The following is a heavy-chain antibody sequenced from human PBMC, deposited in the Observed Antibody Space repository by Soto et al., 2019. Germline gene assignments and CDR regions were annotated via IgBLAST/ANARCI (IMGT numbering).Heavy chain of an antibody. CDR1: GGSISSYY. CDR2: IYYSGST. CDR3: ASIAARPTDYYYYMDV. J-gene: IGHJ6*03. D-gene: IGHD6-6*01. Sequence: SETLSLTCTVSGGSISSYYWSWIRQPPGKGLEWIGYIYYSGSTNYNPSLKSRVTISVDTSKNQFSLKLSSVTAADTAVYYCASIAARPTDYYYYMDVWGKGTTVTVSS. V-gene: IGHV4-59*01.